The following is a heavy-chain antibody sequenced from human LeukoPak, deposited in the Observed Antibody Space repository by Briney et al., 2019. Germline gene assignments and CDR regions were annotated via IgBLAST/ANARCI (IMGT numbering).Heavy chain of an antibody. Sequence: ASVKVSYKTSGYSFNSYGISWVRQAPGQGLEWMGWISASNGNTKYPQKFQGRLTMTTDSSTSTAYMDLRSLRSDDTAVYYCVRDPGELIVATTFDYWGQGTLVTVSS. CDR3: VRDPGELIVATTFDY. D-gene: IGHD5-12*01. V-gene: IGHV1-18*01. CDR1: GYSFNSYG. CDR2: ISASNGNT. J-gene: IGHJ4*02.